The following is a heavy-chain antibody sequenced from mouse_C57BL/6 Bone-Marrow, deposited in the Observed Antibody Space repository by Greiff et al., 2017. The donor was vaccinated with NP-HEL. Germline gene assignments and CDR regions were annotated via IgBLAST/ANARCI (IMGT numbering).Heavy chain of an antibody. CDR2: INPSSGYT. CDR1: GYTFTSYW. V-gene: IGHV1-7*01. CDR3: ARPSYFDV. J-gene: IGHJ1*03. Sequence: QVHVKQSGAELAKPGASVKLSCKASGYTFTSYWMHWVKQRPGQGLEWIGYINPSSGYTKYNQKFKDKATLTADKTSSTAYMQLSSLTYEDSAVYYCARPSYFDVWGTGTTVTVSS.